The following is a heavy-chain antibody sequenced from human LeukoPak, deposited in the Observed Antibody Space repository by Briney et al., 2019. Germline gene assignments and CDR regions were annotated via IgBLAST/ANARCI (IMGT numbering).Heavy chain of an antibody. CDR3: ARVAVSGTRSFDI. CDR2: INDHGTST. V-gene: IGHV3-74*01. D-gene: IGHD6-19*01. CDR1: GGSFSGYYW. J-gene: IGHJ3*02. Sequence: SSETLSLTCAVYGGSFSGYYWMHWVRQAPGKGLVWVSRINDHGTSTNYADSVKGRFTISRDNAKNTLYPQMNSLRAEDTATYYCARVAVSGTRSFDIWGHGTMVTVSS.